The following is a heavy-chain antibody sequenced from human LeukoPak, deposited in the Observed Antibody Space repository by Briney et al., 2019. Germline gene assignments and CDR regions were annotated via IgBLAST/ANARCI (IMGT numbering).Heavy chain of an antibody. D-gene: IGHD2-2*01. J-gene: IGHJ4*02. CDR1: GFTFSSYA. Sequence: GGSLRLSCAASGFTFSSYAMSWVRQAPGQGLEWVSAISGSGGSTYYADSVKGRFTISRDNSKNTLYLQMNSLRAEDTAVYYCAKAYCSSTSCSWDYWGQGALVTVSS. CDR3: AKAYCSSTSCSWDY. CDR2: ISGSGGST. V-gene: IGHV3-23*01.